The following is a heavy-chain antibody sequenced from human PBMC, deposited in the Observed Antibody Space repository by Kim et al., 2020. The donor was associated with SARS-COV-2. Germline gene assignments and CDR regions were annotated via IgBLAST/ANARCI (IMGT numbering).Heavy chain of an antibody. Sequence: GGSLRLSCAASGFTFSSYAMSWVRQAPGKGLEWVSAISGSGGSTYYADSVKGRFTISRDNSKNTLYLQMNSLRAEDTAVYYCAKDQEVPAAIEGCFDYWGQGTLVTVSS. CDR1: GFTFSSYA. J-gene: IGHJ4*02. CDR3: AKDQEVPAAIEGCFDY. V-gene: IGHV3-23*01. D-gene: IGHD2-2*01. CDR2: ISGSGGST.